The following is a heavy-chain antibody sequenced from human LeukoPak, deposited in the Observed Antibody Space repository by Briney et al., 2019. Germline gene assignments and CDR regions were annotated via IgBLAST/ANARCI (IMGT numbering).Heavy chain of an antibody. Sequence: ASVKVSCKASGYTFTSYDINWVRQATGQGLEWMGWVNPNSGNTGYAQKFQGRVTMTRNTSISTAYLELSSLRSEDTAVYYCARQDYYDSSGYIDDYWGQGTLVTVSS. CDR3: ARQDYYDSSGYIDDY. CDR2: VNPNSGNT. CDR1: GYTFTSYD. J-gene: IGHJ4*02. V-gene: IGHV1-8*01. D-gene: IGHD3-22*01.